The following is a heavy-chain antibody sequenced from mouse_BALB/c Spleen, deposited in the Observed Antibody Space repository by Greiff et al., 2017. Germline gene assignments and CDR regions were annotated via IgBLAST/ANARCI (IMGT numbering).Heavy chain of an antibody. V-gene: IGHV10-1*02. Sequence: EVQLVESGGGLVQPKGSLKLSCAASGFTFNTYAMNWVRQSPGKGLEWVALIRSKSNNYATYYADSVKDRFTISRDDSQSMLYLQMNNLKTEDTAMYYCVRHLYGNYAYWGQGTLVTVSA. CDR3: VRHLYGNYAY. J-gene: IGHJ3*01. D-gene: IGHD2-1*01. CDR2: IRSKSNNYAT. CDR1: GFTFNTYA.